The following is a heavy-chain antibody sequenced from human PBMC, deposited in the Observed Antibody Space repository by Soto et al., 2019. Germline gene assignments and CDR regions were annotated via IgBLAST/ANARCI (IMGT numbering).Heavy chain of an antibody. Sequence: EVQLLESGGGSVQPGGSLRLSCAASGFTFSSYAMSWVRQAPGKGLEWVSSISGSGGRTDNADSVKGRFTISRDNSKNMLYLQMNSRRGEDTAVYYCAKVAAAAWIYYFDYWGQGTLVTVSS. D-gene: IGHD6-13*01. CDR1: GFTFSSYA. CDR2: ISGSGGRT. J-gene: IGHJ4*02. CDR3: AKVAAAAWIYYFDY. V-gene: IGHV3-23*01.